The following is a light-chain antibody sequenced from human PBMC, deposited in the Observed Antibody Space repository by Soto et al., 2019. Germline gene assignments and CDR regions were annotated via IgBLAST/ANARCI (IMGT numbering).Light chain of an antibody. CDR3: HQRQSWPRT. Sequence: EIVMTQSPATLSVSPGGRATLSCRASQTVNSRLAWYQHKPGQAPRLLIYHTSNRATGIPARFSGSGSGTDFTLTISSLEPEDFAVYYCHQRQSWPRTFGQGTKVDIK. CDR1: QTVNSR. J-gene: IGKJ1*01. V-gene: IGKV3-11*01. CDR2: HTS.